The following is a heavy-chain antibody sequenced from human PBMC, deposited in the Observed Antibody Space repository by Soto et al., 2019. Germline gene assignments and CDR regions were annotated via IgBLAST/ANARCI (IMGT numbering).Heavy chain of an antibody. D-gene: IGHD4-17*01. CDR3: ARGWTTVTAVDY. Sequence: PSETLSLTCAVSGGSISSGGYSWSWIRQPPGKGLEWIGYIYHSGSAYYNPSLKSRVTISVDTSKNQFSLKLSSVTAADTAVYYCARGWTTVTAVDYWGQGALVTVSS. V-gene: IGHV4-30-2*05. CDR1: GGSISSGGYS. CDR2: IYHSGSA. J-gene: IGHJ4*02.